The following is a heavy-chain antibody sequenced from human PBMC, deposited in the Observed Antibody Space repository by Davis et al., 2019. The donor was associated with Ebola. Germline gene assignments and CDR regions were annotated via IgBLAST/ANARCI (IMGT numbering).Heavy chain of an antibody. Sequence: ASVKVSCKASGYTFTSYYMHWARQAPGQGLEWMGLINPSGGSTSYAQKFQGRVTMTRDTSTSTVYMELSSLRSEDTAVYYCARDYYGSGSYSNIDYWGQGTLVTVSS. CDR3: ARDYYGSGSYSNIDY. CDR1: GYTFTSYY. CDR2: INPSGGST. J-gene: IGHJ4*02. D-gene: IGHD3-10*01. V-gene: IGHV1-46*01.